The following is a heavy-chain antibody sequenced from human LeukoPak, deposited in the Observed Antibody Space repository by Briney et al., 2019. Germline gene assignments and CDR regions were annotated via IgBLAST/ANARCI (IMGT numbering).Heavy chain of an antibody. D-gene: IGHD6-13*01. V-gene: IGHV4-59*01. CDR3: ARGGNSWYADY. CDR1: GGSISSYY. CDR2: IHYSGST. Sequence: SETLSLTCTVSGGSISSYYWSWIRQPPGKGLEWIGYIHYSGSTSYNPSLKSRVTMSVDTSNNQFSLKVSSVTAADTAVYYCARGGNSWYADYWGQGTLVTVSS. J-gene: IGHJ4*02.